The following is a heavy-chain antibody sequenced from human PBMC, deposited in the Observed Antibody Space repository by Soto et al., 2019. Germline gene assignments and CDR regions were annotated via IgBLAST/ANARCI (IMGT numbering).Heavy chain of an antibody. CDR2: MKPNSGNT. J-gene: IGHJ5*02. CDR3: ARSLRIGGWVDP. CDR1: GYTFTSYD. D-gene: IGHD3-10*01. V-gene: IGHV1-8*01. Sequence: QVQLVQSGAEVKKPGASVKVSCKASGYTFTSYDINWVRQATGQGLEWMGWMKPNSGNTSYAQKFQGRVTMTRNTYISTAYIELSSLRSEDTAVYYCARSLRIGGWVDPWGQGTLETVSS.